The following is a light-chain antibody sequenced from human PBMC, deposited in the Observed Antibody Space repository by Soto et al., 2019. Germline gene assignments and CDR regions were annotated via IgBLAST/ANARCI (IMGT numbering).Light chain of an antibody. J-gene: IGLJ1*01. CDR1: SSDVGGYNY. CDR2: DVT. CDR3: SSHTSSSTPYV. Sequence: QSALTQPASVSGSPGQSITISCTGTSSDVGGYNYVSWYQQHPVKAPKLMIYDVTNRPSGVSDRFSGSKSGNTASLTISGLQDEDEADYYCSSHTSSSTPYVFGTGTKVTV. V-gene: IGLV2-14*01.